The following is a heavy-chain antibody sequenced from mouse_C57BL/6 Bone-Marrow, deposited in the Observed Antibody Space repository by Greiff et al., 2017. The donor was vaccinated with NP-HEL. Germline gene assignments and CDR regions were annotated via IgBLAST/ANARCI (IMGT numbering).Heavy chain of an antibody. CDR2: IYPGNSDT. CDR3: TNYYGSSYGYFDV. Sequence: EVKLVESGTVLARPGASVKMSCKPSGYTFTSYWMHWVKQRPGQGLEWIGAIYPGNSDTSYNQKFKGKAKLTAVTSASTAYMELSSLTNEDSAVYYCTNYYGSSYGYFDVWGTGTTVTVSS. V-gene: IGHV1-5*01. J-gene: IGHJ1*03. D-gene: IGHD1-1*01. CDR1: GYTFTSYW.